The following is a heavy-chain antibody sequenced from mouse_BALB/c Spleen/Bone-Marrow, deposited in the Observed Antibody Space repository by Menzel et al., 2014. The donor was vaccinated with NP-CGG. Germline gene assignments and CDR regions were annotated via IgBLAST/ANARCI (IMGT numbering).Heavy chain of an antibody. D-gene: IGHD2-1*01. CDR2: IYPGDGDT. J-gene: IGHJ4*01. CDR1: GYEFSSYW. CDR3: ARVYYGNLDY. V-gene: IGHV1-80*01. Sequence: VQLQQSGAELVRPGSSVKISCKASGYEFSSYWMNWVKQRPGQGLEWIGQIYPGDGDTNYNGKFKGKATLTADKSSSTAYMQVSSLTSEDSAVYFCARVYYGNLDYWGQGTPVTVSS.